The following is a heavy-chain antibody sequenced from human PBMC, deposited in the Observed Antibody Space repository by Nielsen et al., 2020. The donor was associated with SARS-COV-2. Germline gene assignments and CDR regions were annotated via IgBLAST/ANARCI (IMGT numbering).Heavy chain of an antibody. CDR2: MNPNSGDT. D-gene: IGHD5-18*01. CDR1: GCTFTTYD. CDR3: ARGLLYTAMVTSYGMDV. J-gene: IGHJ6*02. Sequence: ASVKVSCKASGCTFTTYDINWVRQATGQGLEWMGWMNPNSGDTGYAQKFHGRFIMTRNTSISTAYKELSSLRSEDTAVYYCARGLLYTAMVTSYGMDVWGQGTTVTVSS. V-gene: IGHV1-8*01.